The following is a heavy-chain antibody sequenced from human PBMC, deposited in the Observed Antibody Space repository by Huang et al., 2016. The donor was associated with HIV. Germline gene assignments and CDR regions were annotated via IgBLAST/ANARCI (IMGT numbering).Heavy chain of an antibody. V-gene: IGHV3-30*04. CDR2: ISDDGRNK. CDR3: ARSAVPGDGDWFDP. CDR1: GFTFTNYA. D-gene: IGHD6-19*01. J-gene: IGHJ5*02. Sequence: QVQLVESGGGLVQPGRSLRLSCAASGFTFTNYALHWVRQAPGKGLGWVEFISDDGRNKFYADAVKGRFTISRDNSKSTLYLLMNSLRVDDTALYYCARSAVPGDGDWFDPWGQGTLVTVSS.